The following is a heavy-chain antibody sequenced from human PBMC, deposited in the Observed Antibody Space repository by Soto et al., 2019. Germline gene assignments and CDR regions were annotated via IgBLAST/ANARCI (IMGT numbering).Heavy chain of an antibody. D-gene: IGHD3-10*01. J-gene: IGHJ4*02. Sequence: SETLSLTCTVSGGSISSYYWSWIRQPPGKGLEWIGYIYYSGSTNYNPSLKSRVTISVDTSKNQLSLKMKSMTAAYTAVYYCARHNYGSGSTYFDYWGQGTLVTVSS. CDR1: GGSISSYY. CDR3: ARHNYGSGSTYFDY. V-gene: IGHV4-59*08. CDR2: IYYSGST.